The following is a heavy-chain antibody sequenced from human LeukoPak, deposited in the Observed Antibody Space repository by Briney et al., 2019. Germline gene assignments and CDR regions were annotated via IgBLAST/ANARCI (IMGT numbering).Heavy chain of an antibody. CDR1: GYSISSGYY. J-gene: IGHJ6*03. D-gene: IGHD4-17*01. CDR3: ARLVTEYGDYATYYYYYMDV. V-gene: IGHV4-38-2*01. CDR2: IYHSGST. Sequence: SETLSLTCSFSGYSISSGYYWGWIRQPPGQGLEWIGNIYHSGSTNYNPSLKSRVTISVDTSKNQFSLKLSSVTAADTAVYYCARLVTEYGDYATYYYYYMDVWGKGTTVTISS.